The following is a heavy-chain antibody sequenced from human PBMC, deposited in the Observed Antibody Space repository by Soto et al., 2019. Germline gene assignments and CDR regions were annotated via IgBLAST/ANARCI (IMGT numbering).Heavy chain of an antibody. D-gene: IGHD3-10*01. CDR2: IIPILGIA. CDR1: GGTFSSYT. V-gene: IGHV1-69*02. J-gene: IGHJ6*02. CDR3: ARAMGFGDLGRMDV. Sequence: QVQLVQSGAEVKKPGSSVKVSCKASGGTFSSYTISWVRQAPGQGLEWMGRIIPILGIANYAQKFQGRVTINADKSTSTAYMELSSLRSEDTAVYYCARAMGFGDLGRMDVWGQGTTVTVSS.